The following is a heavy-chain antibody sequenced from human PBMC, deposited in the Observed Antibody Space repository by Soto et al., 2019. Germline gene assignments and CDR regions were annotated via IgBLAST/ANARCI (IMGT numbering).Heavy chain of an antibody. J-gene: IGHJ4*02. CDR1: GASISSVDW. CDR2: VYHSEST. Sequence: QEQLQESGPGLVKPSGTLSLTCAVSGASISSVDWWTWVRQPPGKGLEWIGEVYHSESTNSNPSLKSRVTISMDNSKNQFSLSLRSVTAADTAVYYCARGGSDYYRYLDYWGQGTLVTVSS. D-gene: IGHD2-15*01. V-gene: IGHV4-4*02. CDR3: ARGGSDYYRYLDY.